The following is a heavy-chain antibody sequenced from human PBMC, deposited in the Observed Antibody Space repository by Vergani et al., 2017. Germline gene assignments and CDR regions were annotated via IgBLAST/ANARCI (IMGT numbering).Heavy chain of an antibody. CDR1: GGSMSDFY. V-gene: IGHV4-4*07. CDR2: IYPNGNG. D-gene: IGHD4-23*01. J-gene: IGHJ4*02. Sequence: QVQLQESGPGLVKPSQTLSLTCTVSGGSMSDFYWTWIRQPAGRGLEWIGRIYPNGNGNYNESLRSRLTMSIDTSRSQFSLSLSSVTAADTAVYYCATKNGGNDETMGYWGQGTLVTVSS. CDR3: ATKNGGNDETMGY.